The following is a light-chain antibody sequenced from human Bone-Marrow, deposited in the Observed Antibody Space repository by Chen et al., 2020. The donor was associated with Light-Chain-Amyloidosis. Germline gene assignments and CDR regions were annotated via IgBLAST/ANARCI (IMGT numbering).Light chain of an antibody. Sequence: AIQLTQSPSSLSASVGDRVTITCRASEDIRNELGWYQQKPGKAPKLLIYGASNLQGGVPSRFSGSEYGTDFTLTIISLQPEDFATYFCLQDKDYPRTFGQGTRVEV. CDR2: GAS. CDR1: EDIRNE. CDR3: LQDKDYPRT. J-gene: IGKJ1*01. V-gene: IGKV1-6*01.